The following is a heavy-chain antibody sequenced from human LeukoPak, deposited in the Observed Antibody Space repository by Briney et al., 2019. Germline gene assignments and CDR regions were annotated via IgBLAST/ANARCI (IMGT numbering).Heavy chain of an antibody. V-gene: IGHV4-59*08. CDR1: GGTLNSFY. CDR3: ARGEMATRNVDY. D-gene: IGHD5-24*01. Sequence: SETLSLTCTVSGGTLNSFYWTWIRQPPGKGLDYIGYVYYSGSTKYNPSLKSRVTISEDTSKNQFSLKLNSVTAADTAVYYCARGEMATRNVDYWGQGTLVTVSS. CDR2: VYYSGST. J-gene: IGHJ4*02.